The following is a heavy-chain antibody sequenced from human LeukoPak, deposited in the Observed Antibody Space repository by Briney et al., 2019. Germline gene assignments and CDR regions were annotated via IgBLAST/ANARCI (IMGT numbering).Heavy chain of an antibody. CDR3: ARLGGYYYMDV. V-gene: IGHV4-61*08. CDR2: IYTSGST. D-gene: IGHD3-3*01. CDR1: GGSISSGGYY. Sequence: PSETLSLTCTVSGGSISSGGYYWSWIRQHPGKGLEWIGYIYTSGSTNYNPSLKSRVTISVDTSKNQFSLKLSSVAAADTAVYYCARLGGYYYMDVWGKGTTVTVSS. J-gene: IGHJ6*03.